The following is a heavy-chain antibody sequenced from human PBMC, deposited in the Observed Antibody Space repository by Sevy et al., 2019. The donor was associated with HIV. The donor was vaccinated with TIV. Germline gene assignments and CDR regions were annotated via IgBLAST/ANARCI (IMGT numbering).Heavy chain of an antibody. V-gene: IGHV4-39*01. J-gene: IGHJ4*02. CDR3: GVQIATAGQYYFDY. CDR1: DGSISSSSYY. CDR2: IYYSGSA. D-gene: IGHD6-13*01. Sequence: SDTLSLTCTVSDGSISSSSYYWGWIRQPPGKGLEWIGSIYYSGSAYYKSSLKSRVTISVDTSKNQFSLKLGSVTAADTAVYYCGVQIATAGQYYFDYWGQGTLVTVSS.